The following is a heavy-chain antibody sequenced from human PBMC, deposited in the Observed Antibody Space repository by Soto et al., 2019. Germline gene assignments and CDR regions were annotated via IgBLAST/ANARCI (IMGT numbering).Heavy chain of an antibody. D-gene: IGHD6-6*01. Sequence: QVQLVQSGAEVKKPGASVKVSCKASGYTFTSYDINWVRQATGQGLEWMGWMNANSGNTGYAQKFQGRVTMTRNTSISTAYMELSSLRSEDTAVYYCARFRFEQLAYYGMDVWGQGTTVTVSS. CDR2: MNANSGNT. CDR3: ARFRFEQLAYYGMDV. V-gene: IGHV1-8*01. CDR1: GYTFTSYD. J-gene: IGHJ6*02.